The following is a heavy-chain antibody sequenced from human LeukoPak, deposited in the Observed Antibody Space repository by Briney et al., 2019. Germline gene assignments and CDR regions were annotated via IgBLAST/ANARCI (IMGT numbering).Heavy chain of an antibody. V-gene: IGHV3-23*01. CDR1: GFTFSSYA. CDR2: ISGSGGST. Sequence: EGSLRLSCAASGFTFSSYAMSWVRQAPGKGLEWVSAISGSGGSTYYADSVKGRFTISRDNSKNTLYLQMNSLRAEDTAVYYCAKSSVGRTTVTTYFDYWGQGTLVTVSS. CDR3: AKSSVGRTTVTTYFDY. D-gene: IGHD4-17*01. J-gene: IGHJ4*02.